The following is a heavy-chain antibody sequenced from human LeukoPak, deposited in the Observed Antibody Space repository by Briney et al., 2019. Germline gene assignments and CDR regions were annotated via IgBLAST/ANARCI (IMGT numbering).Heavy chain of an antibody. Sequence: SETLSLTCAVYGGSFSGYYWSWIRQPPGKGLEWIGEINHSGSTNYNPSLKSRVTISVDTSKNQFSLRLSSVTAADTAVYYCARSELGISLDLGYDYWGQGTLVTVSS. J-gene: IGHJ4*02. CDR3: ARSELGISLDLGYDY. CDR1: GGSFSGYY. CDR2: INHSGST. V-gene: IGHV4-34*01. D-gene: IGHD7-27*01.